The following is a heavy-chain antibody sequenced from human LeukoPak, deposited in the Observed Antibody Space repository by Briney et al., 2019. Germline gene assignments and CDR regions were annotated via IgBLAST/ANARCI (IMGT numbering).Heavy chain of an antibody. CDR3: ARLAGGYYYYMDV. V-gene: IGHV3-48*03. CDR1: GFTFSSYA. CDR2: ISSSGSTI. D-gene: IGHD2-21*01. J-gene: IGHJ6*03. Sequence: PGGSLRLSCAASGFTFSSYAMSWVRQAPGKGLEWVSYISSSGSTIYYADSVKGRFTISRDNAKNSLYLQMNSLRAEDTAVYYCARLAGGYYYYMDVWGKGTTVTVSS.